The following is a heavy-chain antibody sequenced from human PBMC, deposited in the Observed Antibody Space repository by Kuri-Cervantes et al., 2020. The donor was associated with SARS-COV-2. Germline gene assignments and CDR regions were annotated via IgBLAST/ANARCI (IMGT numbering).Heavy chain of an antibody. CDR1: GCAVHSNY. J-gene: IGHJ6*02. D-gene: IGHD3-3*01. Sequence: AASGCAVHSNYVSLVRQAPGKGLEWVSVIYSDCSTYYAHSVKGRFTISSNNSKNTLYLQINSLIAVDTAVYSRARAGNDFWSGYPNYYYYGMDVWGQGTTVTVSS. V-gene: IGHV3-53*01. CDR3: ARAGNDFWSGYPNYYYYGMDV. CDR2: IYSDCST.